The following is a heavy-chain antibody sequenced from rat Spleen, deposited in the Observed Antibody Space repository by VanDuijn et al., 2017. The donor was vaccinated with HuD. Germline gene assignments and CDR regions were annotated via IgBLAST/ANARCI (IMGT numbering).Heavy chain of an antibody. V-gene: IGHV5-31*01. Sequence: EVQLVESGGGLVQPGGSLKLSCVASGFTFNNYWMTWIRQAPGRGLEWVASITNASGRTYYSDFVKGRFTISRDNAESTLYLQMDSLRSEDTATYYCATDGYYDGTYYYVMDAWGQGASVTVSS. CDR1: GFTFNNYW. CDR2: ITNASGRT. CDR3: ATDGYYDGTYYYVMDA. J-gene: IGHJ4*01. D-gene: IGHD1-12*02.